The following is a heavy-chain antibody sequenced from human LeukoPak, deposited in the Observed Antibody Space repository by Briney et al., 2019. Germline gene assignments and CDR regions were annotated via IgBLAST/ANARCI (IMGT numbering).Heavy chain of an antibody. CDR2: INSDGSST. CDR1: GFTFSSYG. CDR3: AKVELNWFDP. D-gene: IGHD1-26*01. J-gene: IGHJ5*02. V-gene: IGHV3-74*01. Sequence: GRSLRLSCAASGFTFSSYGMHWVRQAPGKGLVWVSRINSDGSSTSYADSVKGRFTISRDNAKNTLYLQMNSLRAEDTAVYYCAKVELNWFDPWGQGTLVTVSS.